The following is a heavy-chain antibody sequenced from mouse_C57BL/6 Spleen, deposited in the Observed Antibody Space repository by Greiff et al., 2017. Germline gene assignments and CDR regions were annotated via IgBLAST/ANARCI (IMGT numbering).Heavy chain of an antibody. CDR2: ISYDGSN. V-gene: IGHV3-6*01. D-gene: IGHD2-4*01. CDR3: ARLEDYPYYFDY. J-gene: IGHJ2*01. Sequence: VQLKESGPGLVKPSQSLSLTCSVTGYSITSGYYWNWIRQFPGNKLEWMGYISYDGSNNYNPSLKNRISITRDTSKNQFFLKLNSVTTEDTATYYCARLEDYPYYFDYWGQGTTLTVSS. CDR1: GYSITSGYY.